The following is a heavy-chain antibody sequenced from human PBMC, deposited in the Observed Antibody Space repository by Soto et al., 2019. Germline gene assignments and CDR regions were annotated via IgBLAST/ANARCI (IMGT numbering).Heavy chain of an antibody. D-gene: IGHD3-3*01. CDR2: IWYDGSNK. Sequence: VGSLRLSCAASGFTFSSYGMHWVRQAPGKGLEWVAVIWYDGSNKYYADSVKGRFTISRDNSKNTLYLQMNSLRAEDTAVYYCARVIRSRYYDFWSGYATANYYYYMDVWGKGTTVTVSS. J-gene: IGHJ6*03. CDR1: GFTFSSYG. CDR3: ARVIRSRYYDFWSGYATANYYYYMDV. V-gene: IGHV3-33*01.